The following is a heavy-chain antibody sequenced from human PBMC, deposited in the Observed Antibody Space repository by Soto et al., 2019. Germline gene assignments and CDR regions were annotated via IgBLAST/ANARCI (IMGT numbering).Heavy chain of an antibody. CDR2: IRSKVNSYAT. D-gene: IGHD6-19*01. J-gene: IGHJ4*02. Sequence: EVQLVESGGGLVQPGGSLKLSCAASGFTFSGSAMHWVRQTSGKGLAWVGRIRSKVNSYATAYAASVKGRFTISRDDSKNTAYLQMNSLKTEDTAVYYCTRDSSGWPDWGQGTLVTVSS. CDR3: TRDSSGWPD. CDR1: GFTFSGSA. V-gene: IGHV3-73*02.